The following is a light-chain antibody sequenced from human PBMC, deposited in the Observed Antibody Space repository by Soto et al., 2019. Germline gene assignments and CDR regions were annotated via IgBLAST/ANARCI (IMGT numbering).Light chain of an antibody. CDR1: QTIRNNF. J-gene: IGKJ5*01. Sequence: SVLTQSPVTLSFSPCEVATLSCSSSQTIRNNFLAWYQQRPGQAPRLLIFGASSRSSGIPNRFSGSGSGTDFTLTVSRLEPEDFAVYYCQQYGTSPINFGQGTRLEIK. V-gene: IGKV3-20*01. CDR3: QQYGTSPIN. CDR2: GAS.